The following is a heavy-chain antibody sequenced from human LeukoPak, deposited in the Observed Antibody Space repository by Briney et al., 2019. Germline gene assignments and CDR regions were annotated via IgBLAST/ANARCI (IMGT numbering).Heavy chain of an antibody. CDR1: GGSISSYY. CDR3: ARGIFGVVIPFDY. V-gene: IGHV4-59*01. CDR2: IYYSGST. D-gene: IGHD3-3*01. J-gene: IGHJ4*02. Sequence: PSETLSLTCTVSGGSISSYYWSWIRQPPGKGLEWIGYIYYSGSTNYNLSLKSRVTISVDTSKNQFSLKLSSVTAADTAVYYCARGIFGVVIPFDYWGQGTLVTVSS.